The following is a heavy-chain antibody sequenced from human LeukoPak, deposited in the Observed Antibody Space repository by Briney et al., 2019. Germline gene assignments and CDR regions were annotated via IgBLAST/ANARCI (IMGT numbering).Heavy chain of an antibody. CDR1: GGSISSYY. CDR3: ARLREEILSLRGDFDL. CDR2: IYYSGST. D-gene: IGHD3-10*01. V-gene: IGHV4-59*01. J-gene: IGHJ2*01. Sequence: SETLSLTCTVSGGSISSYYWSWIRQPPGKGLEWIGYIYYSGSTNYNPSLKSRVTISVDTSKNQFSLKLSSVTAADTAVYYCARLREEILSLRGDFDLWGRGTLVTVSS.